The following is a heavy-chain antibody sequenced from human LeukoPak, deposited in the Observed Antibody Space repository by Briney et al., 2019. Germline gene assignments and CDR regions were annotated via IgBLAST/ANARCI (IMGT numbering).Heavy chain of an antibody. D-gene: IGHD3-10*01. CDR3: AKVRPLLWSGDGAFDY. Sequence: GGSLRLSCAASGFTFSSYAMSWVRQAPGKGLEWVSVISGSGGSTYYADSVKGRFTISRDNSKNTLYLQMNSLRAEDTAVYYCAKVRPLLWSGDGAFDYWGQGTLVTVSS. J-gene: IGHJ4*02. CDR2: ISGSGGST. V-gene: IGHV3-23*01. CDR1: GFTFSSYA.